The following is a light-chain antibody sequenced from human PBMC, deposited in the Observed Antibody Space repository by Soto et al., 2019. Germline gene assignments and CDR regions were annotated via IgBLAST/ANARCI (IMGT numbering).Light chain of an antibody. CDR1: SSDFDDYKY. CDR2: VVT. Sequence: QAVVTQPASVSGSPGQSITISCTGTSSDFDDYKYVSWYQQHPGKAPKLMIYVVTNRPSGVSNRFSGSKSGNTASLTISGLQAEDEADYYCSSYTSSSTLVFGGGTKLTVL. J-gene: IGLJ2*01. V-gene: IGLV2-14*03. CDR3: SSYTSSSTLV.